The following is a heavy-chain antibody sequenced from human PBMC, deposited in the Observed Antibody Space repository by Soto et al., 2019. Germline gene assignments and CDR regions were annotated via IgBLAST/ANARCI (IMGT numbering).Heavy chain of an antibody. J-gene: IGHJ4*02. V-gene: IGHV4-39*01. CDR3: ARIPSSEGVEGY. Sequence: QLQLQESGPGLVKPSETLSLTCTVSGGSISSSSYYWGWIRQPPGKGLEWIGSIYYSGSTYYNPSLKSRVTISVDTSKNQFSLKLSSVTAADTAVYYCARIPSSEGVEGYWGQGTLVTVSS. D-gene: IGHD6-6*01. CDR2: IYYSGST. CDR1: GGSISSSSYY.